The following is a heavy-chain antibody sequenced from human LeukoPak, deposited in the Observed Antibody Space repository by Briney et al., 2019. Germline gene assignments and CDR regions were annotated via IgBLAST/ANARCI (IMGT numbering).Heavy chain of an antibody. CDR2: IYSDGTT. V-gene: IGHV3-66*01. D-gene: IGHD3-9*01. J-gene: IGHJ3*01. CDR1: GFTFSSYA. CDR3: TRDRPYFHLLTGWGYSAFHL. Sequence: GGSLRLSCAASGFTFSSYAMSWVRQALGKGLEWVSIIYSDGTTHYADSLRDRFIISRDNSKNTVSLQMHSLRADDTGIYYCTRDRPYFHLLTGWGYSAFHLWGQGTIVTVSS.